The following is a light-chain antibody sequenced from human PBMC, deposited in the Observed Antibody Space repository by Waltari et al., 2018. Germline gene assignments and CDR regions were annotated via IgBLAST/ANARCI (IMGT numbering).Light chain of an antibody. Sequence: QAALTQPPSVSGSPGQSVTISCTGTSSDIGGYNYVSWYHHHPGKAPKLMIYDVSKRPSGVSDRFSGSKSDNTASLTISGLQAEDEADYHCSSYAGSNIYIFGVGTRLTVL. CDR1: SSDIGGYNY. J-gene: IGLJ1*01. V-gene: IGLV2-8*01. CDR2: DVS. CDR3: SSYAGSNIYI.